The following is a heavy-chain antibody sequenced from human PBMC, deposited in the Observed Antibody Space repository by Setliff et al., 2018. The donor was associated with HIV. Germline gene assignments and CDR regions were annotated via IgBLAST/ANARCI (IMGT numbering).Heavy chain of an antibody. Sequence: PSETLSLTCTLSGGSISNSRYYWSWIRQPPGEGLEWIGSIYYSGSTYYNPSLKSRVTISVDTSKNQFSLKLSSVTAADAAVYYCASRVYYYDSSGYLREEGFDPWGQGTLVTVSS. V-gene: IGHV4-39*01. J-gene: IGHJ5*02. CDR3: ASRVYYYDSSGYLREEGFDP. CDR1: GGSISNSRYY. D-gene: IGHD3-22*01. CDR2: IYYSGST.